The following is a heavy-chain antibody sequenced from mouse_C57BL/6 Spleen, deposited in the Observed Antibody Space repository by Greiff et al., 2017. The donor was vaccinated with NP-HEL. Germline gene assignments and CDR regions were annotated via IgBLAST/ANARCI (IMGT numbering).Heavy chain of an antibody. CDR2: IDPEDGET. J-gene: IGHJ3*01. CDR3: ASAYYSNYVPAY. Sequence: VQLQQSGAELVKPGASVKLSCTASGFNIKDYYMHWVKQRTEQGLEWIGRIDPEDGETKYAPNFQGKATITADTSSNTAYLQLSSLTSEDTAVDYCASAYYSNYVPAYWGQGTLVTVSA. V-gene: IGHV14-2*01. CDR1: GFNIKDYY. D-gene: IGHD2-5*01.